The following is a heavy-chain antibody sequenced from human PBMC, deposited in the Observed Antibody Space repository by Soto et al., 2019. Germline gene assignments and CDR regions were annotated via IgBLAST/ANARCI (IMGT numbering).Heavy chain of an antibody. V-gene: IGHV3-15*01. CDR2: IKSKTGGGTT. CDR3: TTGWFQWTFDS. CDR1: GFTFSNAW. D-gene: IGHD2-15*01. Sequence: GGSLRLSCAASGFTFSNAWMSWVRQAPGKGLEWVGLIKSKTGGGTTDYAAPVKGRFTRSRADTKHKLYLQMNRVKTADTAVDYCTTGWFQWTFDSWGQGTLVTVS. J-gene: IGHJ4*02.